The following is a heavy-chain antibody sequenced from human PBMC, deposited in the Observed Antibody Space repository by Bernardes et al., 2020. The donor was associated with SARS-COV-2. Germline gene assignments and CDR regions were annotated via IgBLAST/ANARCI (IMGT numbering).Heavy chain of an antibody. J-gene: IGHJ4*02. CDR1: GFTFNSHA. Sequence: GSLRLSCAASGFTFNSHAMSWVRQAPGKGLEWVSGIYSGGDTFYTDSVKGRFTISRDNSKNMLYLQMNSLRAEDTAVYYCAKDYPDVGGALFFVSWCQGTLVTVSA. D-gene: IGHD3-16*01. V-gene: IGHV3-23*05. CDR2: IYSGGDT. CDR3: AKDYPDVGGALFFVS.